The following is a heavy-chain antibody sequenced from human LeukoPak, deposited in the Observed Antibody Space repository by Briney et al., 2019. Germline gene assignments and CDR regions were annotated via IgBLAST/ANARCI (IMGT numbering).Heavy chain of an antibody. V-gene: IGHV3-21*01. CDR3: APDPTDYGDYYFDY. CDR2: ISSSSSYI. CDR1: GFTFSSYS. Sequence: PGGSLRLSCAASGFTFSSYSMNWVRQAPGKGLEWVSSISSSSSYIYYAGSVKGRFTISRDNAKNSLYLQMNSLRAEDTAVYYCAPDPTDYGDYYFDYWGQGTLVTVSS. D-gene: IGHD4-17*01. J-gene: IGHJ4*02.